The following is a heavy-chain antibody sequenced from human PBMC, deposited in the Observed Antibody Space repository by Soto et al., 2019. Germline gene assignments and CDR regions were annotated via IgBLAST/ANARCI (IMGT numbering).Heavy chain of an antibody. V-gene: IGHV1-18*01. J-gene: IGHJ5*02. CDR3: ARDSFDILTVP. D-gene: IGHD3-9*01. Sequence: ASVKVSCKVSGSPLTAMGFAGGGQAPGQGLEWMGWISAYNGNTNYAQKLQGRVTMTTDTSTSTAYMELRSLRSDDTAVYYCARDSFDILTVPWGQGTLVTVSS. CDR2: ISAYNGNT. CDR1: GSPLTAMG.